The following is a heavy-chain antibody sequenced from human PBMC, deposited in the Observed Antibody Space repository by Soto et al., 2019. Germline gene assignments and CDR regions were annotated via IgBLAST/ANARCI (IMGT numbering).Heavy chain of an antibody. CDR3: AKDRAHYYDSSGYFDY. J-gene: IGHJ4*02. CDR2: ISGSGGST. CDR1: GFTFSSYA. D-gene: IGHD3-22*01. Sequence: GGSLRLSCAASGFTFSSYAMSWVRQAPGKGLEWVSAISGSGGSTYYADSVKGRFTISRDNSKNTLYLQMNSLRAEDTAVYYCAKDRAHYYDSSGYFDYWGRGTLVTVSS. V-gene: IGHV3-23*01.